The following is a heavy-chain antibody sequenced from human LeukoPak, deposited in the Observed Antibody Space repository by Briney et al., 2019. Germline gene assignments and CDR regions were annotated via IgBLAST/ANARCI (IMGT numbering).Heavy chain of an antibody. J-gene: IGHJ4*02. V-gene: IGHV4-34*01. CDR3: ARGAWATRLGS. Sequence: SETLSLTCAVYGESLNSYYWSWLRQPPGEGLEWVGEIYESGTTEYNPSLNSRVTISMVPSKQQFSLSLSSVTAADTAVYYCARGAWATRLGSWGLGTPVIVSS. CDR1: GESLNSYY. CDR2: IYESGTT. D-gene: IGHD2-15*01.